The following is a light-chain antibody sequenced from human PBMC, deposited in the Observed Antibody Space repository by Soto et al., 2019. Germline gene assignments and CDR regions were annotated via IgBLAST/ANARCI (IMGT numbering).Light chain of an antibody. J-gene: IGKJ1*01. CDR2: GAS. CDR3: QQYHNWPWT. Sequence: EIVMTQSPVTLSVSPGGIATLSCRASQSISDTLAWYQQKPGQAPRLLIHGASTRAPGFPARFSGSGSGTDFTLTISSLQSEDFAVYYCQQYHNWPWTFGQGTKVDIK. V-gene: IGKV3-15*01. CDR1: QSISDT.